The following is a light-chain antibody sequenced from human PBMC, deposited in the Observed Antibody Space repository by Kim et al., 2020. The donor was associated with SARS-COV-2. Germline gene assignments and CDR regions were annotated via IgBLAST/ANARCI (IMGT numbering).Light chain of an antibody. J-gene: IGKJ4*01. CDR2: RGI. Sequence: VRDRGTLTWPASKRSRSWLGLDQQKPREAPKLLIYRGISLESGVPLRFGGSESGTEFTLTISRLQADDFATYYCQQNKCYPVTFCGGTKV. V-gene: IGKV1-5*03. CDR1: KRSRSW. CDR3: QQNKCYPVT.